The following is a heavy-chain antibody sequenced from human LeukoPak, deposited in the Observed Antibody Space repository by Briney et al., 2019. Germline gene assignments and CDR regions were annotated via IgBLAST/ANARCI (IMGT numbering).Heavy chain of an antibody. CDR3: ARVNYDFWSGYYYYYYMDV. V-gene: IGHV1-69*05. J-gene: IGHJ6*03. D-gene: IGHD3-3*01. CDR1: GGTFSSYA. CDR2: IIPIFGTA. Sequence: SVKVSCKASGGTFSSYAISWVRQAPGQGLEWMGGIIPIFGTANYARKFQGRVTITTDESTSTAYMELSSLRSEDTAVYYCARVNYDFWSGYYYYYYMDVWGKGTTVTVSS.